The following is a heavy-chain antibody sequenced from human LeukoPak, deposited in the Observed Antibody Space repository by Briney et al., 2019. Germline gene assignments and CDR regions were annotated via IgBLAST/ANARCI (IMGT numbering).Heavy chain of an antibody. CDR3: AKQQPEWDAFDI. J-gene: IGHJ3*02. D-gene: IGHD6-13*01. V-gene: IGHV1-18*01. CDR2: ISAYNGNT. CDR1: GYTFTSYG. Sequence: ASVKVSCKASGYTFTSYGISWVRQAPGQGLEWMGWISAYNGNTNYAQKLQGRVTMTTDTSTSTAYMELRSLRSDDTAVYYCAKQQPEWDAFDIWGQGTMVTVSS.